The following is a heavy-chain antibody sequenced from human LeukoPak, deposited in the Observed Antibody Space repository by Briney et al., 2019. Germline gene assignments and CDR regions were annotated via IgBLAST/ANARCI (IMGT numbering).Heavy chain of an antibody. CDR3: ARDASDDFWSGYYDEA. J-gene: IGHJ4*02. CDR2: ISWNSGSI. CDR1: GFTFDDYA. V-gene: IGHV3-9*01. D-gene: IGHD3-3*01. Sequence: GGSLRLSCAASGFTFDDYAMHWVRQAPGKGLEWVSGISWNSGSIGYADSVKGRFTISRDNAKNSLYLQMNSLRAEDTAVYYCARDASDDFWSGYYDEAWGQGTLVTVSS.